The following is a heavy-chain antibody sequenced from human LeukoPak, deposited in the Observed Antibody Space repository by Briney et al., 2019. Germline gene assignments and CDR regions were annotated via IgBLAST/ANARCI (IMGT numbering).Heavy chain of an antibody. V-gene: IGHV4-34*01. J-gene: IGHJ5*02. CDR1: GGSFSGYY. D-gene: IGHD3-10*01. CDR3: ARRFLRRWFDP. Sequence: SETLSLTCAVYGGSFSGYYWSWIRQPPGKGLGWIGEINHSGSTNYNPSLKSRVTISVDTSKNQFSLKLSSVTAADTAVYYCARRFLRRWFDPWGQGTLVTVSS. CDR2: INHSGST.